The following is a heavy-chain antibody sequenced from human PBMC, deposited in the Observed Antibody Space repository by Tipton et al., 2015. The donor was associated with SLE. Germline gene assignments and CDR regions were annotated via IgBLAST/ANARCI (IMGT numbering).Heavy chain of an antibody. Sequence: TLSLTCTVSGGSLSTYYWSWIRQPPGKGLEWIGYIDYNGSTNYKASLRSRVTISVDTSKNQFSLKLSSVTAADTAVYYCARDGTGGASKDSYYYMDVGGKGPTVPVSS. V-gene: IGHV4-59*01. CDR1: GGSLSTYY. CDR3: ARDGTGGASKDSYYYMDV. CDR2: IDYNGST. J-gene: IGHJ6*03. D-gene: IGHD1-26*01.